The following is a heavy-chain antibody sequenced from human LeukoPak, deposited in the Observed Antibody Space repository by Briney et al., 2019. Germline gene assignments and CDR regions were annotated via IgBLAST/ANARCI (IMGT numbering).Heavy chain of an antibody. Sequence: SETPSLTCTVSGGSISSYYWSWIRQPPGKGLEWIGYIYTSGSTNYNPSLKSRVTISVDTSKNQFSLKLSSVTAADTAVYYCAQSAGIAAAGRESYLRYWGQGTLVTVSS. CDR2: IYTSGST. V-gene: IGHV4-4*09. J-gene: IGHJ4*02. CDR3: AQSAGIAAAGRESYLRY. CDR1: GGSISSYY. D-gene: IGHD6-13*01.